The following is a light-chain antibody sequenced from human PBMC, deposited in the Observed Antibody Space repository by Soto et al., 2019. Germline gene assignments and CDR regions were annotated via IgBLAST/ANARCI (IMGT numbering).Light chain of an antibody. J-gene: IGLJ2*01. V-gene: IGLV1-36*01. Sequence: QSMLTQPPSVSEAPRQRVTISCSVSSSNIGNNAVNWYQQLPGKAPKLLIYYDDLLPSGVSDRFSGSKSGTSASLAIRGLQSEDEADYYCAAWDDSLNGPVFGGGTQ. CDR1: SSNIGNNA. CDR3: AAWDDSLNGPV. CDR2: YDD.